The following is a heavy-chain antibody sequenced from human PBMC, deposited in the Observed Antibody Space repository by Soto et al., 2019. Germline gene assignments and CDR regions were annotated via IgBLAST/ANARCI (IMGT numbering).Heavy chain of an antibody. CDR1: GGSISSGGYY. D-gene: IGHD3-10*01. CDR3: ARVGSGDSHNAFDI. CDR2: IYYSGST. J-gene: IGHJ3*02. V-gene: IGHV4-31*03. Sequence: SETLSLTCTVSGGSISSGGYYWSWIRQHPGKGLEWIGYIYYSGSTYYNPSLKSRVTISVDTSKNQFSLKLSSVTAADTAVYYCARVGSGDSHNAFDIWGQGPMVTVSS.